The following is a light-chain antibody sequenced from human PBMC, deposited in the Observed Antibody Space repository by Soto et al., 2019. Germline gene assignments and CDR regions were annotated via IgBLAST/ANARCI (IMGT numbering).Light chain of an antibody. CDR3: QQYGSSPLT. J-gene: IGKJ4*01. V-gene: IGKV3-20*01. CDR1: QTVSFSY. Sequence: EVVWTESPGTLSLAPGDRATLSCRASQTVSFSYLAWYQQKPGQAPRLLIYGASSRATGIPDRFSGSESGTDFTLTISRLEPEDFAVYHCQQYGSSPLTFGGGTKVEIK. CDR2: GAS.